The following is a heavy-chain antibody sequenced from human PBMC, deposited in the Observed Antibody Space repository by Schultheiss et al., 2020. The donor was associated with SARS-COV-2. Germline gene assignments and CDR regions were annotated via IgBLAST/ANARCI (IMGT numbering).Heavy chain of an antibody. CDR1: GFTFSSYS. Sequence: GGSLRLSCAASGFTFSSYSMNWVRQAPGKGLEWVSYISSSSSTIYYADSVKGRFTISRDNAKNSLYLQMNSLRAEDTAVYYCARDRRQYYDSRARLGYWGQGTLVTVSS. J-gene: IGHJ4*02. V-gene: IGHV3-48*04. D-gene: IGHD3-22*01. CDR2: ISSSSSTI. CDR3: ARDRRQYYDSRARLGY.